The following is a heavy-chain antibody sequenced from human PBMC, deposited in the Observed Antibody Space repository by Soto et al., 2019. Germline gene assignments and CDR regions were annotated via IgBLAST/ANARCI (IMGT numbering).Heavy chain of an antibody. Sequence: SETLSLTCTVSGGSISSCGYYWSWIRQHPGKGLEWIGYIYYSGSTYYNPSLKSRVTISVDTSKNQFSLKLSSVTAADTAVYYCARDVTGTTDYWGQGTQVTVSS. CDR2: IYYSGST. CDR1: GGSISSCGYY. V-gene: IGHV4-31*03. J-gene: IGHJ4*02. CDR3: ARDVTGTTDY. D-gene: IGHD1-7*01.